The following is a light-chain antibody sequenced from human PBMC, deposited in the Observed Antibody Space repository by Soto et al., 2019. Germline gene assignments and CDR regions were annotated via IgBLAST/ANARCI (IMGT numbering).Light chain of an antibody. CDR3: QQYDDWGT. V-gene: IGKV3-15*01. CDR1: QSVSSN. Sequence: ERVMTQSPATLSVSPGERATLSCRASQSVSSNLAWFQHKPGQAPRLLIYGASTRATGVPARFSGSGSGTEFTLTITSLQSEDFAVYYCQQYDDWGTFGQGTKVDI. J-gene: IGKJ1*01. CDR2: GAS.